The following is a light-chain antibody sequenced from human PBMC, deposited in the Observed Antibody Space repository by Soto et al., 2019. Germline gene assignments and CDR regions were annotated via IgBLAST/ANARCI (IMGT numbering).Light chain of an antibody. J-gene: IGKJ2*01. CDR2: GAS. Sequence: EIVLTQSPGTLSLSPGERATLSCRASQSVSRNYLAWYQQKPGQAPRLLIYGASNRATGIPDRFSGSGSGTDFTLTISRLEPEDLSVYSCHQYGSAPYTFGQGTKLEIK. V-gene: IGKV3-20*01. CDR3: HQYGSAPYT. CDR1: QSVSRNY.